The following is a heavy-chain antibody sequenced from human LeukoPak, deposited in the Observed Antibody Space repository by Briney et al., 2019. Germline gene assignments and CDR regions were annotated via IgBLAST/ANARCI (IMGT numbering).Heavy chain of an antibody. CDR1: GGSISTYY. CDR3: AYVRVAGKQQPYLLPYYYGMDV. CDR2: IYYSGNT. V-gene: IGHV4-59*01. D-gene: IGHD6-13*01. Sequence: SETLSLTCTVSGGSISTYYWSWIRQPPGKGLEWIGYIYYSGNTNYNPSLKSRVTISVDTSKNQFSLKLNSVTAADTAVYYSAYVRVAGKQQPYLLPYYYGMDVWGQGTTVTVSS. J-gene: IGHJ6*01.